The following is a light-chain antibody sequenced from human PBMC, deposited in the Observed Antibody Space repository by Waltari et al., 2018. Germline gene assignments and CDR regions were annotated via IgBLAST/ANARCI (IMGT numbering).Light chain of an antibody. CDR3: QQGNSWPWT. CDR1: QSVGTH. J-gene: IGKJ1*01. V-gene: IGKV3-15*01. Sequence: EIVMTQSPATLSVSPGERATLSCRASQSVGTHLAWYQQRPGQAPRLLIYGASTRATGIPARFSGSGSGTDFILTISSLQSEDFAVYHCQQGNSWPWTFGQGTKVEFK. CDR2: GAS.